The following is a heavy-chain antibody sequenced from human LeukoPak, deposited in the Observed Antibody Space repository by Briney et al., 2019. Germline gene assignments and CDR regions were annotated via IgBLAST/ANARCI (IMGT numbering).Heavy chain of an antibody. CDR2: IYYSGST. D-gene: IGHD1-7*01. Sequence: SETLSLTCTVSGGSISSSSYYWGWIRQPPGKGLEWIGSIYYSGSTYYNPSLKSRVTISVDTSKNQFSLKLSSVTAADTAVYYCARFNWNYLNFDYWGQGTLVTGSS. J-gene: IGHJ4*02. V-gene: IGHV4-39*01. CDR3: ARFNWNYLNFDY. CDR1: GGSISSSSYY.